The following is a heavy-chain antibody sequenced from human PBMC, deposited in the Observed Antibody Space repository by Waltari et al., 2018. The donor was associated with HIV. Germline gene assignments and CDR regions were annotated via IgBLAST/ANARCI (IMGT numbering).Heavy chain of an antibody. Sequence: EVQLLESGGGLVQPGGSLRLSCAAFGFPFSSYAMGWVRQAPGKVREWVSTIGGSGGSTYYADSVKSRFTISRDNSKSTLYLQMNGLRAEDTAVYYCANREGGWPGWGQGTLVTVSS. J-gene: IGHJ4*02. D-gene: IGHD6-19*01. CDR2: IGGSGGST. CDR1: GFPFSSYA. V-gene: IGHV3-23*01. CDR3: ANREGGWPG.